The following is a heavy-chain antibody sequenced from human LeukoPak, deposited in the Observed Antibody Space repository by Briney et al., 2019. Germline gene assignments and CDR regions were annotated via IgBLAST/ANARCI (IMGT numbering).Heavy chain of an antibody. CDR1: GYTFTSYD. V-gene: IGHV1-8*01. CDR3: ARDSPLSDDSNFPDSY. Sequence: ASVKVSCKASGYTFTSYDINWVRQATGQGLELMGLMNPNSGNTGYAQKFQGRVTMTRNTSKSTAYMELNSLRSDDTGVYYCARDSPLSDDSNFPDSYWGQGALVTVSS. CDR2: MNPNSGNT. J-gene: IGHJ4*02. D-gene: IGHD4-11*01.